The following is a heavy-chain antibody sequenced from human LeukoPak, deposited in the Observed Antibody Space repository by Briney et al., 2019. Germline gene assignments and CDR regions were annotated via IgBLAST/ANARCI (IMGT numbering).Heavy chain of an antibody. V-gene: IGHV1-69*05. CDR2: IIPIFGTA. CDR1: GYTFTSYD. D-gene: IGHD6-6*01. Sequence: GASVKVSCKASGYTFTSYDINWVRQATGQGLEWMGRIIPIFGTANYAQKFQGRVTITTDESTSTAYMELSSLRSEDTAVYYCAREGIMIVQSNRYYYYMDVWGKGTTVTVSS. J-gene: IGHJ6*03. CDR3: AREGIMIVQSNRYYYYMDV.